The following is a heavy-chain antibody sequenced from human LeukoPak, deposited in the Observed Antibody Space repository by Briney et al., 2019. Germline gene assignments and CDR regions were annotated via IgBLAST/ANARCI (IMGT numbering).Heavy chain of an antibody. D-gene: IGHD1-26*01. Sequence: ASVKVSCKASGGTFSSSAISWVRPAPGEGGEWMGGIIPIFGTANYAQKFQGRVTITTDKSTSTASMELSSLRSEDTAVYYCARDPYSGSSIPGEGDWGQGTLVTVSS. J-gene: IGHJ4*02. V-gene: IGHV1-69*05. CDR3: ARDPYSGSSIPGEGD. CDR1: GGTFSSSA. CDR2: IIPIFGTA.